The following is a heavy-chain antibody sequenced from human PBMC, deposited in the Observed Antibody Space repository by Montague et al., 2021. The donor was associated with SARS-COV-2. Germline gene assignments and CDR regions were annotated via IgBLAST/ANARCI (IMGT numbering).Heavy chain of an antibody. V-gene: IGHV4-59*08. D-gene: IGHD3-10*01. CDR1: GGSISNYH. J-gene: IGHJ6*02. CDR2: IYYSGST. CDR3: ARQLRVRRTWQVGDYNHYGMDV. Sequence: SETLSLTCTVSGGSISNYHWNWIRQPPGKGLEWIAYIYYSGSTNXNPSLQSRVTISVDTSRNQFSLRLTSVTAADTAVYYCARQLRVRRTWQVGDYNHYGMDVWSQGTTVSVSS.